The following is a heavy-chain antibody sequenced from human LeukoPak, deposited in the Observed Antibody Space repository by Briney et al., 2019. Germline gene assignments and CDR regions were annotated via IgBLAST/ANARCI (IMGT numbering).Heavy chain of an antibody. Sequence: GRSLRLSCAASGFTFSTYAMHWVRQAPGKGLQWVAYTSFDGTNKHYADSVKGRLTVSRDNSQNTLYLQIDSLRPEDTAIYYCARVHLGGGHARADYWGQGTLVTVSS. CDR2: TSFDGTNK. D-gene: IGHD2-15*01. J-gene: IGHJ4*02. CDR1: GFTFSTYA. CDR3: ARVHLGGGHARADY. V-gene: IGHV3-30*04.